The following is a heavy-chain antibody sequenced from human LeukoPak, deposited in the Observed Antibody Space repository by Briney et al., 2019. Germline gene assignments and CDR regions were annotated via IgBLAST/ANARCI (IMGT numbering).Heavy chain of an antibody. J-gene: IGHJ5*02. Sequence: SQTLSLTCTVSGGSISSGGYYWSWIRQHPGKGLEWIGYIYYSGSTYYNPSLKSRVTISVDTSKNQFSLKLSPVTAADTAVYYCARGGDSSGYYPQHNYNWFDPWGQGTLVTVSS. CDR3: ARGGDSSGYYPQHNYNWFDP. D-gene: IGHD3-22*01. CDR1: GGSISSGGYY. V-gene: IGHV4-31*03. CDR2: IYYSGST.